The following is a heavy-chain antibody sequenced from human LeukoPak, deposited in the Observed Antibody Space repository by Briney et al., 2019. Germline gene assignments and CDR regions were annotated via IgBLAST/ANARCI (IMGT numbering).Heavy chain of an antibody. CDR2: IDYSAYT. V-gene: IGHV4-59*01. Sequence: SETLSLTCTVSGGSISTYFWTWIRQPPGKGLEWIGYIDYSAYTKYNPSLKSRVTISVDTSKNQFSLSLSSLTAADTAVYYCAREVSRGRSGYQIDYWGPGTLVTVSS. CDR3: AREVSRGRSGYQIDY. CDR1: GGSISTYF. D-gene: IGHD3-22*01. J-gene: IGHJ4*02.